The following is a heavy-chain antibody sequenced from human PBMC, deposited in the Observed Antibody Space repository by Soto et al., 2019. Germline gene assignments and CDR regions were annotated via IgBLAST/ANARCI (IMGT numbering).Heavy chain of an antibody. CDR1: GYTFTSYA. J-gene: IGHJ4*02. CDR3: ARDLPPVDY. V-gene: IGHV1-3*01. Sequence: ASVKVSCKASGYTFTSYAMHWVRQAPGQRLEWMGWINVGNGNTKYSQKFQGRVTITRDTSASTAYMELSSLRSEDTAVYYCARDLPPVDYWGQGTLVTVSS. CDR2: INVGNGNT.